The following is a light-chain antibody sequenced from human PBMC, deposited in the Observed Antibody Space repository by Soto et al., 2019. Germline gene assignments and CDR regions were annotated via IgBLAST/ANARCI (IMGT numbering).Light chain of an antibody. J-gene: IGKJ5*01. V-gene: IGKV1-9*01. Sequence: IESTESPSSLSASLGPRVNINCLASQGISSYLAWYQRKPGKAPKLLIYAASTLQSGVPSRFSGSGSGTDFTLTISSLQPEDFATYYCQKANSFPINCGQGTRRAIK. CDR3: QKANSFPIN. CDR1: QGISSY. CDR2: AAS.